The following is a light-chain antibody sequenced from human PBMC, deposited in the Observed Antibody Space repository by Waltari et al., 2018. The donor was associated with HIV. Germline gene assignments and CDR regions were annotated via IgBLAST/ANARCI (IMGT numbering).Light chain of an antibody. CDR2: EVS. Sequence: QSALTQPASVSGSPGQSITISCTGTRSDVGSYNLVSWYQHHPGKAPKLIISEVSKRLSGGSNRFSGSKSGTTASLTISGLQAEDEADYHCCSYAHNDPWVFGGGTRLTVL. V-gene: IGLV2-23*02. CDR3: CSYAHNDPWV. CDR1: RSDVGSYNL. J-gene: IGLJ3*02.